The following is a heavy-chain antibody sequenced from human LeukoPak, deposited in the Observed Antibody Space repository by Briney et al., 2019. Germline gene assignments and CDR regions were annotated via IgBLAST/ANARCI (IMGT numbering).Heavy chain of an antibody. V-gene: IGHV3-7*04. J-gene: IGHJ4*02. CDR3: VRGGGSFAS. Sequence: PGGSLRLSCAATGFTFSGFWMSWVRQAPTKGLEWVANIKFDGSDPRYLDSAKGRFTVSRDNANNSLYLQMNSLRAEDTAVYYWVRGGGSFASWGRGPLVTVSS. CDR2: IKFDGSDP. D-gene: IGHD1-26*01. CDR1: GFTFSGFW.